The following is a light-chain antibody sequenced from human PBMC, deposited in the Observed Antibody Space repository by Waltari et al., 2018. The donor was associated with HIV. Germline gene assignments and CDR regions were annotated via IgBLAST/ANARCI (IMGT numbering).Light chain of an antibody. CDR1: RSNIGSNP. V-gene: IGLV1-36*01. CDR2: YDD. CDR3: AAWDDILNAYV. J-gene: IGLJ1*01. Sequence: QSVLTQPPSLSESPRQRVTISCSGSRSNIGSNPVNWYQQLPGKAPTLINYYDDMLPSVVSDRFSGSKAGSSASLAISGLQSEDEADYYCAAWDDILNAYVFGNGTKVTVL.